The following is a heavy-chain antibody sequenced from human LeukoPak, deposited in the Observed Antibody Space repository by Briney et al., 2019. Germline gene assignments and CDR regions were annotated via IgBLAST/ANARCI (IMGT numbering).Heavy chain of an antibody. CDR3: ARVKETSGYDPPNWFDP. J-gene: IGHJ5*02. D-gene: IGHD5-12*01. Sequence: SETLSLTCTVSGGSISSGGYYWSWIRQHPGKGLEWIGYIYYSGSTYYNPSLKSRVTISVDTSKNQFSLKLSSVTAADTAVYYCARVKETSGYDPPNWFDPWGQGTLVTVSS. CDR2: IYYSGST. CDR1: GGSISSGGYY. V-gene: IGHV4-31*03.